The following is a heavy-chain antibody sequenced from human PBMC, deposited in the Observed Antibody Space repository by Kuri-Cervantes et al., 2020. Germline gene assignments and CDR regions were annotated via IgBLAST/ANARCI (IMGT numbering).Heavy chain of an antibody. J-gene: IGHJ6*03. D-gene: IGHD3-10*01. CDR1: GYTFTNFL. V-gene: IGHV1-46*01. CDR3: ARSYYGSGSWPTPYYYYYYMDV. Sequence: ASVKVSCKASGYTFTNFLIHWVRQAPGQGLEWMGLINPNGGTTTYPQKFQGRVTMTRDASTTTVYMELSSLRSEDTAVYYCARSYYGSGSWPTPYYYYYYMDVWGKGTTVTVSS. CDR2: INPNGGTT.